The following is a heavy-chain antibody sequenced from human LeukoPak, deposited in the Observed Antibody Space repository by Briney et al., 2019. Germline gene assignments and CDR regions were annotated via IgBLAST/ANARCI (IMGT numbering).Heavy chain of an antibody. CDR1: GFTFRFYW. Sequence: PGGSLRLSCVASGFTFRFYWMGWVRQAPGKGLEWVANIKQDGSEKYYVDSVKGRFTISRDNAKNSLYPQMNSLRAEDTAVYYCARDEHQYYSESSGRFDYWGQGTRVTVSS. D-gene: IGHD3-22*01. V-gene: IGHV3-7*04. CDR2: IKQDGSEK. J-gene: IGHJ4*02. CDR3: ARDEHQYYSESSGRFDY.